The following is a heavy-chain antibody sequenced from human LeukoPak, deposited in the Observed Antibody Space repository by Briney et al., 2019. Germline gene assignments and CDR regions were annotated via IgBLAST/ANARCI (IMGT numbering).Heavy chain of an antibody. D-gene: IGHD3-10*01. CDR3: GRDRWFGSRFDYFGLDV. CDR1: GYTFTDYY. CDR2: INSNRGDT. V-gene: IGHV1-2*02. J-gene: IGHJ6*02. Sequence: GASLKVSCKASGYTFTDYYVHWARQAPGQGPEWMGLINSNRGDTNYAQNFQGRVTMTRDASISTAYMEVSRLRSDDTAVYYCGRDRWFGSRFDYFGLDVWGQGATVTVSS.